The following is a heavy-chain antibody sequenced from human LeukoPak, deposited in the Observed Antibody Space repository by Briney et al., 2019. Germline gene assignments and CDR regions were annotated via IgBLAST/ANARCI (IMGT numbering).Heavy chain of an antibody. CDR2: ISAYNGNT. D-gene: IGHD1-1*01. CDR1: GYTFTSDG. CDR3: ARDIPNCGPWYFDL. J-gene: IGHJ2*01. V-gene: IGHV1-18*01. Sequence: ATVKVSCKASGYTFTSDGISWVRQAPGQGVEWMGWISAYNGNTNYAQKLQGRVTMTTDTSTSTAYMELRSLRSDDTAVYYCARDIPNCGPWYFDLWGRGTLVTVSS.